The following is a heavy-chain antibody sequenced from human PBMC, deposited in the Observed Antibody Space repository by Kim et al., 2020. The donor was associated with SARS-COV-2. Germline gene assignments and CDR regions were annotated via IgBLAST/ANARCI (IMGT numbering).Heavy chain of an antibody. CDR1: DFTFSSYT. D-gene: IGHD2-21*02. CDR2: ISSSSSYI. V-gene: IGHV3-21*01. Sequence: GGSLRLSCAASDFTFSSYTMTWVLQAPGKGLEWVSSISSSSSYIYSADSMKGRFTISRDNTKNSLYLQMNSLRAEDTAVYYCARVRVGTTKDNYFVYWGQGTLVTVSS. CDR3: ARVRVGTTKDNYFVY. J-gene: IGHJ4*02.